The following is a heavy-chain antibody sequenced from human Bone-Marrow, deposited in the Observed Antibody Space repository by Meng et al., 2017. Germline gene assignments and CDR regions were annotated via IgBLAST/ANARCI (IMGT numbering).Heavy chain of an antibody. D-gene: IGHD5-18*01. CDR2: INHSGST. CDR3: ARGSWLQLWLQDY. V-gene: IGHV4-34*01. CDR1: GGSFSGYY. Sequence: QVQLHRWGAGLLKPAETLSLTCAVYGGSFSGYYWSWIRQTPGKGLGWIGEINHSGSTNYNPSLKSRVTISVDTSKNQFSLKLSSVTAADTAVYYCARGSWLQLWLQDYWGQGTLVTVSS. J-gene: IGHJ4*02.